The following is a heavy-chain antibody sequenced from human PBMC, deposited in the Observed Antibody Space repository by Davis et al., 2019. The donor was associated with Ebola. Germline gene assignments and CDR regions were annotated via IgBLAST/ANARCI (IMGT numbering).Heavy chain of an antibody. CDR1: GGSISSYY. J-gene: IGHJ4*02. CDR2: IYYSGST. V-gene: IGHV4-59*01. CDR3: ARTLVESVLVPAAPNYFNY. Sequence: MPSETLSLTCTVSGGSISSYYWRWIRQPPGKGLEWIGYIYYSGSTNYNPSLKSRVTISVDTSKNQFSLKLSSVTAADTAVYYCARTLVESVLVPAAPNYFNYWRQGTLVTVSS. D-gene: IGHD2-2*01.